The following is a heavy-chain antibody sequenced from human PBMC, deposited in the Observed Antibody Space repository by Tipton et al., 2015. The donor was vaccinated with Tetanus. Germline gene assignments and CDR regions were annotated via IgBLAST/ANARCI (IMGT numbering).Heavy chain of an antibody. J-gene: IGHJ4*02. Sequence: TLSLTCSVSGGSLRSGDHYWSWIRQPPGKGLEWLAYISSHGSTNSNYSLKSRITMSRDTSKTQFSLKLASVTAADTAVYFCARANFELSKKGPFDSWGQGILVIVSA. CDR3: ARANFELSKKGPFDS. D-gene: IGHD2-15*01. V-gene: IGHV4-61*08. CDR2: ISSHGST. CDR1: GGSLRSGDHY.